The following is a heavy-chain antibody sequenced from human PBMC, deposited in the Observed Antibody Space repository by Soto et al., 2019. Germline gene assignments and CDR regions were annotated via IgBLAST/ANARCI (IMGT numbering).Heavy chain of an antibody. Sequence: PEGTLRLSCAASGFPFSSYWMSWVRQAPGKGLEWVANIKQDGSEKYYVDSVKGRFTISRDNAKNSLYLQMNSLRAEDTAVYYCAMDRQDVVVPAAIQAGVAGSPAETQFQHGGQGTLV. CDR1: GFPFSSYW. J-gene: IGHJ1*01. CDR2: IKQDGSEK. V-gene: IGHV3-7*03. D-gene: IGHD2-2*01. CDR3: AMDRQDVVVPAAIQAGVAGSPAETQFQH.